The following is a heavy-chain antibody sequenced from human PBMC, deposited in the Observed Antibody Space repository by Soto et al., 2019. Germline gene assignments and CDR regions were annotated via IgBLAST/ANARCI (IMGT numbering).Heavy chain of an antibody. CDR3: AKGRTPLGCSSTSCYATFDY. J-gene: IGHJ4*02. Sequence: GGSLRLSCAASGFTFDDYAMHWVRQAPGKGLEWVSGISWNSGSIGYADSVKGRFTISRDNAKNSLYLQMNSLRAEDTALYYCAKGRTPLGCSSTSCYATFDYWGQGTLVTVSS. D-gene: IGHD2-2*01. CDR1: GFTFDDYA. V-gene: IGHV3-9*01. CDR2: ISWNSGSI.